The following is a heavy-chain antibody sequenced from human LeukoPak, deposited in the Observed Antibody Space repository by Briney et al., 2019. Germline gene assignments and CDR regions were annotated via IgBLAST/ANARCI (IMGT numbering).Heavy chain of an antibody. CDR3: AKQTTGYYGSGVGF. J-gene: IGHJ4*02. Sequence: GGSLRLSCVASGFTFSSYAMSWVRQAPGKGLEWVSSIRDSGDIAHYADSVRSRFTISRDNSKNTLYLQMSSLGPEDTAVYFCAKQTTGYYGSGVGFWGQGALVTVSS. CDR2: IRDSGDIA. CDR1: GFTFSSYA. V-gene: IGHV3-23*01. D-gene: IGHD3-10*01.